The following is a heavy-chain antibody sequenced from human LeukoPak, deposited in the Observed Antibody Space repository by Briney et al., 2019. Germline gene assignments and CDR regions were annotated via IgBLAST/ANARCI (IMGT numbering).Heavy chain of an antibody. CDR2: IYTSGST. CDR1: GGSISSYY. Sequence: SETLSVTCTVSGGSISSYYWSWIRQPAGKGLEWIGRIYTSGSTNYNPSLKSRVTMSVDTSKNQFSLKLSSVTAADTAVYYCARGYPGGYCSSTSCYKLMGAFDIWGQGTMVTVSS. CDR3: ARGYPGGYCSSTSCYKLMGAFDI. J-gene: IGHJ3*02. V-gene: IGHV4-4*07. D-gene: IGHD2-2*02.